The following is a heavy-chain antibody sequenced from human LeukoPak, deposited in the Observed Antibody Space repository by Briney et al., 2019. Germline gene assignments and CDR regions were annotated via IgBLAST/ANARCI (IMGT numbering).Heavy chain of an antibody. CDR1: GFTFSSYG. V-gene: IGHV3-33*01. D-gene: IGHD5-18*01. Sequence: GRSLRLSCAASGFTFSSYGMHWVRQAPGKGLEWVAVIWYDGSNKYYADSVKGRFTTSRDNSKNTLYLQMNSLRAEDTAVYYCAREGAGYSYGKYWFDPWGQGTLVTVSS. CDR2: IWYDGSNK. CDR3: AREGAGYSYGKYWFDP. J-gene: IGHJ5*02.